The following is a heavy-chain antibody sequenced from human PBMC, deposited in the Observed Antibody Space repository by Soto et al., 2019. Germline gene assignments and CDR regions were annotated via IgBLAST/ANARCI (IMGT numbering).Heavy chain of an antibody. Sequence: SETLSLTCTVSGGSMSSHYWTWLRQSPGKGLEWIGYISYSGSTYYNPSLKSRVSISADTSKNQFSLRMNSMIAADTAVYYCARAEPAASVGYWGQGTLVTVCS. CDR2: ISYSGST. CDR1: GGSMSSHY. V-gene: IGHV4-59*11. CDR3: ARAEPAASVGY. D-gene: IGHD2-2*01. J-gene: IGHJ4*02.